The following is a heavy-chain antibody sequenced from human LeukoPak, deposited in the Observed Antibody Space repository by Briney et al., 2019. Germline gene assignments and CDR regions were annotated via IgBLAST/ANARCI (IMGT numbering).Heavy chain of an antibody. J-gene: IGHJ4*02. CDR2: ISWNSGSI. CDR1: GFTFDDYA. Sequence: GRSLRLSCAASGFTFDDYAMHWVRQAPGKGLEWVSGISWNSGSIGYADSVKGRFTISRDNAKNSLYLQMNSLRAEDTAVYYCARDSLYSYGETAFDYWGQGTLVTVSS. CDR3: ARDSLYSYGETAFDY. V-gene: IGHV3-9*01. D-gene: IGHD5-18*01.